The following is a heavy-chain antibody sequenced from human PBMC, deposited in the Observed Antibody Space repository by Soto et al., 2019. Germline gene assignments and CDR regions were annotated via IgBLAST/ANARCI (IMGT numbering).Heavy chain of an antibody. CDR3: ARGRRDGYNFVFVPYSSSSGMDA. Sequence: SETLSLTCAVYGGSFSGYYWSWIRQPPGKGLEWIGEINHSGSTNYNPSLKSRVTISVDTSKNQFSLKLSSVTAADTAVYYCARGRRDGYNFVFVPYSSSSGMDAWGQGSTLPVSS. CDR2: INHSGST. V-gene: IGHV4-34*01. J-gene: IGHJ6*02. D-gene: IGHD5-12*01. CDR1: GGSFSGYY.